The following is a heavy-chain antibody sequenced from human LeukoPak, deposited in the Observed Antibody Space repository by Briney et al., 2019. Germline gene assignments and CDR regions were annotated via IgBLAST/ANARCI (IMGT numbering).Heavy chain of an antibody. V-gene: IGHV3-7*01. Sequence: PGGSLRLSCAASGFTFSSYWMSWVRQAPGKGLEWVANIKQDGSEKYYVDSVKGRFTISRDNAKNSLYLQMDRLRAEDTAVFYCARAQFGDFWSSDAFDIWGQGTMVTVSS. D-gene: IGHD3-3*01. CDR3: ARAQFGDFWSSDAFDI. CDR1: GFTFSSYW. CDR2: IKQDGSEK. J-gene: IGHJ3*02.